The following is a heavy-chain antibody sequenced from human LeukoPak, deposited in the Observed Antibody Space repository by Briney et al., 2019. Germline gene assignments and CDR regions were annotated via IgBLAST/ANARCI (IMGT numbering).Heavy chain of an antibody. D-gene: IGHD4-17*01. Sequence: KTSETLSLTCTVSGGSISSSSYYWGWIRQPPGKGLEWIGSIYYSGSTYYNPSLKSRVTISVDTSKNQFSLKLSSVTAADTAVYYCARDRRKYGDSPTWFDPWGQGTLVTVSS. V-gene: IGHV4-39*07. CDR3: ARDRRKYGDSPTWFDP. CDR2: IYYSGST. CDR1: GGSISSSSYY. J-gene: IGHJ5*02.